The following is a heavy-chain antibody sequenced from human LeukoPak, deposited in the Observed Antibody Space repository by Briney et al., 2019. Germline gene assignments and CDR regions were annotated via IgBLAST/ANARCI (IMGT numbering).Heavy chain of an antibody. V-gene: IGHV3-23*01. D-gene: IGHD6-13*01. J-gene: IGHJ5*02. Sequence: PGGSLRLSCAASGFTFSSYAMSWVRQAPGKGLEWVSAISGSGGSTYYADSVKGRFTISRDNSKNTLYLQMNSLRAEDTAVYYCARDPYSSSWLKRTRFDPWGQGTLVTVSS. CDR3: ARDPYSSSWLKRTRFDP. CDR1: GFTFSSYA. CDR2: ISGSGGST.